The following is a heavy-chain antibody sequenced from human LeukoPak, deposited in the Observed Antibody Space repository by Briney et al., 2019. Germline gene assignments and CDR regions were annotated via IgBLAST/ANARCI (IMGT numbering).Heavy chain of an antibody. CDR3: ARDSPITYYYDSSGSYYGV. CDR1: GITVGSNY. J-gene: IGHJ4*02. V-gene: IGHV3-66*01. Sequence: PGGSLRLSCAASGITVGSNYMSWVRQAPGKGLEWVSVTYSGGNTYYADSVKGRFTISRDNSKNTLYLQMNSLRAEDTGVYYCARDSPITYYYDSSGSYYGVWGQGTLVTVSS. CDR2: TYSGGNT. D-gene: IGHD3-22*01.